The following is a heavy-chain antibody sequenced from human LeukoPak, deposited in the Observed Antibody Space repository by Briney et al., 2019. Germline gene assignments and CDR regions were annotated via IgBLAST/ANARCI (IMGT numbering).Heavy chain of an antibody. CDR2: IWYDGSNK. V-gene: IGHV3-33*08. Sequence: GGSLRLSCAASGFTFGSYSMNWVRQAPGKGLEWVAVIWYDGSNKYYADSVKGRFTISRDNSKNTLYLQMNSLRAEDTAVYYCARVSDILTGPDAFDIWGQGTMVTVSS. J-gene: IGHJ3*02. D-gene: IGHD3-9*01. CDR1: GFTFGSYS. CDR3: ARVSDILTGPDAFDI.